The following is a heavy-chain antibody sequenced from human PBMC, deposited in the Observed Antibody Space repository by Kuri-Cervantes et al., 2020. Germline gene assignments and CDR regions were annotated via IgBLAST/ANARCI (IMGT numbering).Heavy chain of an antibody. CDR3: ARRAKGGTLLYYYYGMDV. CDR2: IYHSGST. J-gene: IGHJ6*02. V-gene: IGHV4-4*02. D-gene: IGHD1-26*01. CDR1: GGSISSSNW. Sequence: SETLSLTCAVSGGSISSSNWWSWVRQPPGKGLEWIGEIYHSGSTNYNPSLKSRVTISVDKSKNQFTLKLSSVTAADTAVYYCARRAKGGTLLYYYYGMDVWGQGTTVTVSS.